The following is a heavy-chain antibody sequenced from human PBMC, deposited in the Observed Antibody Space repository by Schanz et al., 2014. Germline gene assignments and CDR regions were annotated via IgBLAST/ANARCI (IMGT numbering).Heavy chain of an antibody. CDR2: ISYSGST. CDR1: GGSISGSSYH. CDR3: ARQERGIWGHNGMDV. V-gene: IGHV4-39*01. D-gene: IGHD2-15*01. Sequence: QLQLQESGPGLVKPSETLSLTCTVSGGSISGSSYHWGWTRQPPGKGPEWIGTISYSGSTYYNPPYKSRVTIAEDPSKNLFPLKLSSVTAADTAIYYCARQERGIWGHNGMDVWGQGTTVTVSS. J-gene: IGHJ6*02.